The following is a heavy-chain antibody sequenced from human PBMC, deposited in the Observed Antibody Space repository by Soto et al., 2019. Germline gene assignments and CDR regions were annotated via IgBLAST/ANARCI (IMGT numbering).Heavy chain of an antibody. Sequence: PGESLKISCKGSGYSFTSYWIGWVRQMRGKGLEWMGIIYPGDSDTRYSPSFQGQVTISADKFISTAYLQWSSLKASDTAMYYCARGAVAGRSTNWFDPWGQGTLVTVSS. CDR2: IYPGDSDT. CDR1: GYSFTSYW. V-gene: IGHV5-51*01. J-gene: IGHJ5*02. D-gene: IGHD6-19*01. CDR3: ARGAVAGRSTNWFDP.